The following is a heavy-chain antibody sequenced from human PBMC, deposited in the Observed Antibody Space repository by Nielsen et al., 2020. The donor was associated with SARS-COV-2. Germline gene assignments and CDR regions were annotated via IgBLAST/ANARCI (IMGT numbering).Heavy chain of an antibody. CDR3: ARARHRHIVVVPAAPIGVDY. J-gene: IGHJ4*02. D-gene: IGHD2-2*01. Sequence: GESLKISCAASGFTFSSYSMNWVRQAPGKRLEWVSYISSSSSTIYYADSVKGRFTISRDNAKNSLYLQMNSLRDEDTAVYYCARARHRHIVVVPAAPIGVDYWGQGTLVTVSS. V-gene: IGHV3-48*02. CDR1: GFTFSSYS. CDR2: ISSSSSTI.